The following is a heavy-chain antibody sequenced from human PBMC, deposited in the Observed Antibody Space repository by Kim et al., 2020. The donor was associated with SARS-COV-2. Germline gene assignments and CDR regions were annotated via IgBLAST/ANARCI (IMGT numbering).Heavy chain of an antibody. V-gene: IGHV3-72*01. CDR3: ATYTVATISGWYYDL. Sequence: ASVKGRFTISRDDSKRSVSLQMNSLKTEDTAMYYCATYTVATISGWYYDLWGRGTLVSVSS. J-gene: IGHJ2*01. D-gene: IGHD5-12*01.